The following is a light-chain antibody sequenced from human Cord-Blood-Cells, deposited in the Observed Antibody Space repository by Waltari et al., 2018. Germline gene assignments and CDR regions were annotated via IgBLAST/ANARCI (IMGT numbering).Light chain of an antibody. Sequence: EIVLTQSPATLSLSPGERATLSCRASQSVRSYLAWYQQKPGQAPRLLSYDASNRATVIPARFSGSGSGTDFTLTISSLEPEDFAVYFCQQRSNWPPITFGQGTRLEIK. CDR1: QSVRSY. V-gene: IGKV3-11*01. J-gene: IGKJ5*01. CDR3: QQRSNWPPIT. CDR2: DAS.